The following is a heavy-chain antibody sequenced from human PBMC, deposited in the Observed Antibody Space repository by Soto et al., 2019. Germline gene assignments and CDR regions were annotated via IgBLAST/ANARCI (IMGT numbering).Heavy chain of an antibody. J-gene: IGHJ6*02. CDR2: IIPLFGTA. CDR3: ASRVLEWLVVADQSYYYGKDV. V-gene: IGHV1-69*06. D-gene: IGHD3-3*01. Sequence: GASVKVSCKASGGSFRNSAVTWVRQAPGQGLEWMGGIIPLFGTANYAQQFQGRVTLTADKSKSTAYMEVSSLRSEDTAVYFCASRVLEWLVVADQSYYYGKDVWGQGTRVTVSS. CDR1: GGSFRNSA.